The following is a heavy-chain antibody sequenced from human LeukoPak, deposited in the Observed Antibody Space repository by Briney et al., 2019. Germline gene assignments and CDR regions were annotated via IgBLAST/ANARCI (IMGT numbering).Heavy chain of an antibody. CDR2: IYYSGST. J-gene: IGHJ4*02. V-gene: IGHV4-59*01. CDR1: GGYISSYY. Sequence: SETLSLTCTVSGGYISSYYWSWIRQPPGKGLAWIGYIYYSGSTNYNPSLKSRVTISVDTSKNQFSLKLSSVTAADTAVYYCARGLSLYYFDYWGQGTLVTVSS. CDR3: ARGLSLYYFDY.